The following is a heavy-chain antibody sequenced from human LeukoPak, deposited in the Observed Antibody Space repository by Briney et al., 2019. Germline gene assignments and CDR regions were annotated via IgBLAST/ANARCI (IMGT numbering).Heavy chain of an antibody. Sequence: GGSLRLSCAASGLTFSSYSMNWVRQAPGKGLEWVSSISSSSYIYYADSVKGRFTISRDNAKNSLYLQMNSLRAEDTAVYYCARAPATGLRVPEHYYFDYWGQGTLVTVSS. V-gene: IGHV3-21*01. CDR1: GLTFSSYS. CDR3: ARAPATGLRVPEHYYFDY. J-gene: IGHJ4*02. D-gene: IGHD2-8*02. CDR2: ISSSSYI.